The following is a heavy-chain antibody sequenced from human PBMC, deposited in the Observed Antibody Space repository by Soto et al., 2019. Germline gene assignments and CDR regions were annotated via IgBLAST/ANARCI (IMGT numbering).Heavy chain of an antibody. CDR3: AKNWNWGSLVH. D-gene: IGHD7-27*01. CDR2: IYFSGST. Sequence: SETLSLTCTVSGGSISSSPYYWGWIRQPPGKGLEWIGSIYFSGSTYYNPSLKSRVTISVDTSKNQFSPKLSSVTAADTAVYYCAKNWNWGSLVHWGQGTLVTVSS. V-gene: IGHV4-39*01. CDR1: GGSISSSPYY. J-gene: IGHJ4*02.